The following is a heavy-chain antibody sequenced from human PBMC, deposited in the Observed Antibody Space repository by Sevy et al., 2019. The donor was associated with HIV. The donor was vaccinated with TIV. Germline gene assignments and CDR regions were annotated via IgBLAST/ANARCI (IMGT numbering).Heavy chain of an antibody. V-gene: IGHV3-21*01. CDR3: PSVYGDYLEYYDGMDV. CDR2: ISSSSSYI. Sequence: GGSLRLSCAASGFTFSSYSMNWVRQAPGKGLEWVSSISSSSSYIYYADSVKGRFTISRDNAKNSLYLQMNSLRAEDTAVYYCPSVYGDYLEYYDGMDVWGQGTTVTVSS. J-gene: IGHJ6*02. CDR1: GFTFSSYS. D-gene: IGHD4-17*01.